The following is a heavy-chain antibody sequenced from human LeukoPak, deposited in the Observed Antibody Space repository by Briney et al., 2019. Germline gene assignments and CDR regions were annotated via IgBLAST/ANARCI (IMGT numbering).Heavy chain of an antibody. CDR1: GFTFSSYE. V-gene: IGHV3-48*03. CDR3: ASHVDTDWFDP. Sequence: PGGSLRLSCAASGFTFSSYEMNWVRQAPGKGLEWVSYISSNGSTIYYADSVKGRFTISRDNAKNSLYLQMNSLRAEDTAVYYCASHVDTDWFDPWGQGTLVTVSS. D-gene: IGHD5-18*01. CDR2: ISSNGSTI. J-gene: IGHJ5*02.